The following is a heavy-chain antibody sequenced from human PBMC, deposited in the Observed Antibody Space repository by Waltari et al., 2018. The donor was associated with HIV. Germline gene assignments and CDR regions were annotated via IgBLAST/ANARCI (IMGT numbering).Heavy chain of an antibody. V-gene: IGHV3-30*03. J-gene: IGHJ4*02. CDR3: ARDLSYSTYWPGY. Sequence: QVQLVESGGGVVQPETSLRLSCAASGFSLSSFGIHWVRQAPGKGLEWVGSISFDGSDANYGLSVKGRVSISRDKSKVYLQLNRLTVEDTAVYFCARDLSYSTYWPGYWGQGTLVTVSS. CDR2: ISFDGSDA. CDR1: GFSLSSFG. D-gene: IGHD6-13*01.